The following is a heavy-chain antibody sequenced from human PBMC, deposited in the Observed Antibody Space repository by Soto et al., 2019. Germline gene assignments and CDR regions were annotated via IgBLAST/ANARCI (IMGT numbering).Heavy chain of an antibody. CDR1: GYTFTSYG. V-gene: IGHV1-18*01. CDR3: ARRANFGVVIGVYYFDY. Sequence: ASVKVSCKASGYTFTSYGISWVRQAPGQGLEWMGWISAYNGNTNYAQKLQGRVTMTTDTSTSTAYMELRSLRSDDTAVYYCARRANFGVVIGVYYFDYWGQGTLVTVSS. CDR2: ISAYNGNT. D-gene: IGHD3-3*01. J-gene: IGHJ4*02.